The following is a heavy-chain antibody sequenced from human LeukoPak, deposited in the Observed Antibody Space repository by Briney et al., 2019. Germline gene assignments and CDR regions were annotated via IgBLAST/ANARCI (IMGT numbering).Heavy chain of an antibody. D-gene: IGHD6-13*01. Sequence: SETLSLTCTVSGGSISSYYWSWIRQPPGKGLEWIGYIYYSGSTNYNPSLKSRVTISVDTSKNQFSLKLSSVTAADTAVYYCARDISSSSWDDYWGQGTLVTVSS. CDR3: ARDISSSSWDDY. V-gene: IGHV4-59*12. CDR2: IYYSGST. J-gene: IGHJ4*02. CDR1: GGSISSYY.